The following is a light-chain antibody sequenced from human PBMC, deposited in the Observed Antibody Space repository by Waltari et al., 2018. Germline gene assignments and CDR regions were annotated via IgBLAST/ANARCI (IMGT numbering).Light chain of an antibody. V-gene: IGKV1-39*01. CDR3: QESVSTPKGT. CDR2: AAS. Sequence: DIQMTQSPSSLSASVGDRVTITCRASQSISTFLNWYQQKEGRAPKLLIYAASTLQRGVPSRLSGSGAGSDFTLTISSLQPEDSATYHCQESVSTPKGTFGPGTKVEIK. J-gene: IGKJ3*01. CDR1: QSISTF.